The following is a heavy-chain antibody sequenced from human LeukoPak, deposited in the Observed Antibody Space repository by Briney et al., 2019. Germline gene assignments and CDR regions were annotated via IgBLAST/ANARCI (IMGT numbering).Heavy chain of an antibody. CDR1: GYTLTELS. D-gene: IGHD1-26*01. CDR2: FDPEDGET. J-gene: IGHJ3*02. V-gene: IGHV1-24*01. Sequence: ASVKVSCKVSGYTLTELSMHWVRQAPGKGLEWMGGFDPEDGETIYAQKFQGRVTMTEDTSTDTAYMELSSLRSEDTAVYYCATDQSGNLTPDAFDIWGPGTMVTVSS. CDR3: ATDQSGNLTPDAFDI.